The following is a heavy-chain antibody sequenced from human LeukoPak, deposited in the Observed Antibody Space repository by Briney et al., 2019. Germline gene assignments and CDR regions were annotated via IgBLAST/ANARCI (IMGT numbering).Heavy chain of an antibody. CDR1: GFTFSSYW. D-gene: IGHD4/OR15-4a*01. V-gene: IGHV3-33*08. Sequence: GGSLRLSCAASGFTFSSYWMSWVRQAPGKGLEWVAFIRYDGSNKYYADSVKSRFTISRDNSKNTLYLQMSSLRAEDTAVYYCARRAGAYSHPYDYWGQGTLVTVSS. J-gene: IGHJ4*02. CDR3: ARRAGAYSHPYDY. CDR2: IRYDGSNK.